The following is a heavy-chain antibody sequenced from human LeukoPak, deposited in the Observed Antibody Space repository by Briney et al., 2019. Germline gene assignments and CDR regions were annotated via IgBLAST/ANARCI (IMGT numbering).Heavy chain of an antibody. Sequence: PSETLSLTCTVSGGSISSYYWSWIRQPPGKGLEWIGYIYYSGSTNYNPSLKSRVTISVDTSKNQFSLKLSSVTAADTAVYYCARFNWNDLNAFDIWGQGTMVTVSS. CDR2: IYYSGST. D-gene: IGHD1-20*01. CDR1: GGSISSYY. J-gene: IGHJ3*02. CDR3: ARFNWNDLNAFDI. V-gene: IGHV4-59*01.